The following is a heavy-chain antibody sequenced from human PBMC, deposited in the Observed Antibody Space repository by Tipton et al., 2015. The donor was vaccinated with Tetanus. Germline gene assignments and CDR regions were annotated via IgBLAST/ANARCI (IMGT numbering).Heavy chain of an antibody. D-gene: IGHD6-19*01. CDR3: ARVFIALAGHNWFDP. V-gene: IGHV1-46*01. CDR1: GYTFTSYY. J-gene: IGHJ5*02. Sequence: QVQLVQSGAEVKKPGASVKVSCKASGYTFTSYYMHWVRQAPGQGLEWMGIINPSGGSTSYAQKFQGRVTMTRDTSTSTVYMELSSLGSEDTAVYYCARVFIALAGHNWFDPWGQGTLVTVSS. CDR2: INPSGGST.